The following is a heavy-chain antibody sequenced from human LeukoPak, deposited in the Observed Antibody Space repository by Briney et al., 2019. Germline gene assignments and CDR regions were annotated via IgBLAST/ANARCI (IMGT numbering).Heavy chain of an antibody. CDR2: INHSGST. CDR1: GGSFSGYY. CDR3: ARGYGSGTYNWFDP. D-gene: IGHD3-10*01. J-gene: IGHJ5*02. Sequence: SETLSLTCAVYGGSFSGYYWSWIRQPPGKGLEWIGEINHSGSTNYNPSLKSRVTISVDTSKNQFSLKLSSVTAADTAVYYCARGYGSGTYNWFDPWGQGTLVTVSS. V-gene: IGHV4-34*01.